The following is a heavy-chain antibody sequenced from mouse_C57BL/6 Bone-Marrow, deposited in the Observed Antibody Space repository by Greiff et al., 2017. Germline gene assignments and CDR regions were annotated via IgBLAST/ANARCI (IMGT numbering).Heavy chain of an antibody. CDR1: GYSITSGYD. J-gene: IGHJ1*03. Sequence: VQLQQSGPGMVKPSQSLSLTCTVTGYSITSGYDWHWIRHFPGNKLEWMGYISYSGSTNYNPSLKSRISITHDTSKNHFFLKLNSVTTEDTAKYYCAMGWTGWYFDVWGTGTTVTVSS. D-gene: IGHD1-1*02. V-gene: IGHV3-1*01. CDR2: ISYSGST. CDR3: AMGWTGWYFDV.